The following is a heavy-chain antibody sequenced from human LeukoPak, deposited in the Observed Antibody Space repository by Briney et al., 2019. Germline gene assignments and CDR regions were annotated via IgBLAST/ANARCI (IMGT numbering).Heavy chain of an antibody. J-gene: IGHJ4*02. CDR1: GFTFSSYA. CDR3: ASAIWSGYAY. D-gene: IGHD3-3*01. Sequence: GGSLRLSCAASGFTFSSYAMHWVRQAPGKGLEWVAVISYDGSNKYYADSVKGRFTISRDNSKNTPYLQMNSLRAEDTAVYYCASAIWSGYAYWGQGTLVTVSS. V-gene: IGHV3-30*01. CDR2: ISYDGSNK.